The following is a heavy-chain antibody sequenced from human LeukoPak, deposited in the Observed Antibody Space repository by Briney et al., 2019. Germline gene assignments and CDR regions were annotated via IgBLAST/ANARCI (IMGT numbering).Heavy chain of an antibody. CDR1: GGSFSGYY. J-gene: IGHJ5*02. Sequence: PSETLSLTCAVYGGSFSGYYWSWIRQPPGKGLEWLGEINHSGSPNFNPSLKSRVTISVDTSKNQFSLKLSSVTAADTAVYYCARVVATIRSKWFDPWGQGTLVTVSS. D-gene: IGHD5-12*01. CDR3: ARVVATIRSKWFDP. CDR2: INHSGSP. V-gene: IGHV4-34*01.